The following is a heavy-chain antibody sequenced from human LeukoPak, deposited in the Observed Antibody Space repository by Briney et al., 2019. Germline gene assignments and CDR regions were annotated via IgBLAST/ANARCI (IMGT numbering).Heavy chain of an antibody. V-gene: IGHV3-21*01. CDR2: ISSSSSYI. Sequence: GGSLRLSCAASRFTFNTYWMHWVRQAPGKGLEWVSSISSSSSYIYYADSVKGRFTISRDNAKNSLYLQMNSLRAEDTAVYYCGRGKYQLLSGAFDIWGEGTMVTVSS. CDR1: RFTFNTYW. CDR3: GRGKYQLLSGAFDI. D-gene: IGHD2-2*01. J-gene: IGHJ3*02.